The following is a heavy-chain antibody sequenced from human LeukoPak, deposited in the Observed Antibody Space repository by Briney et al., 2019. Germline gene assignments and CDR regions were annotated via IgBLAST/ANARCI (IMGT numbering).Heavy chain of an antibody. D-gene: IGHD3-10*01. Sequence: PGGSLRLSCAASGFTFSNYWMHWVRQTPGKGLVWVSRVNTDGSATAYADSVKGRFTIPRDNAKNTLYLQMNSLRAGDTAVYYCARETLIRGFMPDYWGQGTLVTVSS. V-gene: IGHV3-74*01. CDR3: ARETLIRGFMPDY. CDR2: VNTDGSAT. J-gene: IGHJ4*02. CDR1: GFTFSNYW.